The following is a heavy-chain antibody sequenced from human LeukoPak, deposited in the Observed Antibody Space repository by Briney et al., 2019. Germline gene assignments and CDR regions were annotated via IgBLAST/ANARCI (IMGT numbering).Heavy chain of an antibody. D-gene: IGHD6-6*01. CDR2: IRFDGSNK. Sequence: GSLRLSCAASGFTFSSYGMHWVRPAPGKGLEWVTFIRFDGSNKYYADSVKGRFTISRDSSKNTLYLQMNSLRAEDTAVYYCAKSPIAARPDAYFDYWGQGTLVTVSS. J-gene: IGHJ4*02. CDR3: AKSPIAARPDAYFDY. CDR1: GFTFSSYG. V-gene: IGHV3-30*02.